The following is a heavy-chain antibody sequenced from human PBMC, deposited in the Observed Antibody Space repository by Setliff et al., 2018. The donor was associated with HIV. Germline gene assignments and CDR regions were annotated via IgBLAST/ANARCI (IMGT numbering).Heavy chain of an antibody. CDR1: GYSFSNFA. CDR3: ARVRCSGANCFNWFDF. CDR2: INAGSGNT. V-gene: IGHV1-3*01. J-gene: IGHJ5*01. D-gene: IGHD2-15*01. Sequence: ASVKVSCKASGYSFSNFAIHWVRQAPGQRLEWLGWINAGSGNTRYSQKFQDRLTITRDTSARTVYMELSSLKSEDTAVYYRARVRCSGANCFNWFDFWGQGTPVTVSS.